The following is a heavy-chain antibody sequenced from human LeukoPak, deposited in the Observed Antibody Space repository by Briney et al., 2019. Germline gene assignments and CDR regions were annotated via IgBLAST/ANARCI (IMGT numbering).Heavy chain of an antibody. CDR1: VGSISSYY. CDR3: AGPEREHCSGDSCYTCYS. Sequence: SETLSLTCAVSVGSISSYYWSWIWQPPGRGRGWVGCIYYSVSTNYKPSLKSRVTISVDTSKNQFSLKLSSLSSADTAAYYLAGPEREHCSGDSCYTCYSRGQGNLVTVSS. V-gene: IGHV4-59*01. J-gene: IGHJ1*01. CDR2: IYYSVST. D-gene: IGHD2-15*01.